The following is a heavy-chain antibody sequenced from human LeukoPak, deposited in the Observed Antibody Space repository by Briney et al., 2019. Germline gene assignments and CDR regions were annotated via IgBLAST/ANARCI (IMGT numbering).Heavy chain of an antibody. CDR1: GGSISSSSYY. V-gene: IGHV4-39*01. D-gene: IGHD2-15*01. J-gene: IGHJ3*02. CDR2: IYYSGST. Sequence: SETLSLTCTVSGGSISSSSYYWGWIRQPPGKGLEWIGSIYYSGSTYYNPSLKSRVTISVDTSKNQFSLKLSSVTAADTAVYYCARRTGRGGGILPGGAFDIWGQGTMVTVSS. CDR3: ARRTGRGGGILPGGAFDI.